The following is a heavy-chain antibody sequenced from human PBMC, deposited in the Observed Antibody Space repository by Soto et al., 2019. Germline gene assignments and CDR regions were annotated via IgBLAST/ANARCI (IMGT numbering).Heavy chain of an antibody. CDR3: ARDCGASSGWYDWFDP. V-gene: IGHV1-46*01. CDR1: GYTFTSYY. CDR2: INPSGGST. Sequence: ASVKVSCKASGYTFTSYYMHWVRQAPGQGLEWMGIINPSGGSTSYAQKFQGRVTMTRDTSTSTVYMELSSLRSEDTAVYYCARDCGASSGWYDWFDPWGQGTLVTVSS. J-gene: IGHJ5*02. D-gene: IGHD6-19*01.